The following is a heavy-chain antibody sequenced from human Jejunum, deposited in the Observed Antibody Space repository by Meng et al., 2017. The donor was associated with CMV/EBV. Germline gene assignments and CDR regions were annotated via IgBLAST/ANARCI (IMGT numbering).Heavy chain of an antibody. CDR2: IYYSGSP. D-gene: IGHD3-10*01. CDR1: GGAISSRSYY. Sequence: QLHVQDSGPGLVKPSETLSLTCTVSGGAISSRSYYWGWIRQPPGKGLEWIGSIYYSGSPYYNPSLKSRVTISVDPSKNQFFLKLSSVTAADTAVYHCLRGSGGSVWGQGTLVTVSS. V-gene: IGHV4-39*07. CDR3: LRGSGGSV. J-gene: IGHJ1*01.